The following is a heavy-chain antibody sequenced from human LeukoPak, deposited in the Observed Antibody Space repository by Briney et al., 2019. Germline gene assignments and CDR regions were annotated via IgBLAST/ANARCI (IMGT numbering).Heavy chain of an antibody. CDR3: ARDLGGLGKIDY. CDR2: IFYSGTT. CDR1: GGSFSSGGYY. V-gene: IGHV4-31*03. Sequence: SQTLSLTCTVSGGSFSSGGYYWSWIRQHPGKGLEWIGYIFYSGTTYYNPSLKSRVIISVDASKNQFSLRLSSVTAADTAVYYCARDLGGLGKIDYWGQGTLVTVSA. J-gene: IGHJ4*02. D-gene: IGHD7-27*01.